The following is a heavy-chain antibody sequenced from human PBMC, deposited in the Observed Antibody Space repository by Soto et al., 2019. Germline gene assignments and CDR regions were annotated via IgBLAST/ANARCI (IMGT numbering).Heavy chain of an antibody. Sequence: QVTLKESGPVLVNPTETLTLRCTVSGLSITDSEMGVSWIRQPPGQPLEWLAHIDSSGEKSYRTFLKSRLAISKDTSKSQIVLTMTNIHPADTATYYCARRHLAVAVSPWFDPWGQGIPVTVSS. D-gene: IGHD6-19*01. J-gene: IGHJ5*02. CDR3: ARRHLAVAVSPWFDP. CDR2: IDSSGEK. CDR1: GLSITDSEMG. V-gene: IGHV2-26*01.